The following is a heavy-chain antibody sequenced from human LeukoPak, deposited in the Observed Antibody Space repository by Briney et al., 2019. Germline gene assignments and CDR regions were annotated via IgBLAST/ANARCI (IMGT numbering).Heavy chain of an antibody. D-gene: IGHD6-13*01. J-gene: IGHJ4*02. CDR3: AAGTAADY. Sequence: GGSLRLSCAASGFIVSSNYMSWVRQAPGKGLEWVSLIYSGGTTYYADSVKGRFTISRDNSKNTLYLQMNSLRAEDTAVYYCAAGTAADYWGQGTLVTVSS. V-gene: IGHV3-53*01. CDR2: IYSGGTT. CDR1: GFIVSSNY.